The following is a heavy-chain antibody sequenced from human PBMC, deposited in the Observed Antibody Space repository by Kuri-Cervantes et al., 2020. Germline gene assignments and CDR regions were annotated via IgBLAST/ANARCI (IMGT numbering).Heavy chain of an antibody. J-gene: IGHJ4*02. V-gene: IGHV1-2*04. CDR1: EYTFTGYY. CDR3: ARESGDYDILTGHDAHYDY. Sequence: ASVKVSCKASEYTFTGYYMHWVRQAPGQGLEWMGWINPNSGGTNYAQKFQGWVTMTRDTSISTAYMELSRLRSDDTAVYYCARESGDYDILTGHDAHYDYWGQGTLVTVSS. CDR2: INPNSGGT. D-gene: IGHD3-9*01.